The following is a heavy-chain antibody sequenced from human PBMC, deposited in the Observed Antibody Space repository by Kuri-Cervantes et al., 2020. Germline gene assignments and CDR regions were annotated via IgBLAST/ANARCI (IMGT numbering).Heavy chain of an antibody. CDR3: ARLSGTFR. D-gene: IGHD1-26*01. J-gene: IGHJ4*02. Sequence: GSLRLSCTVSGGSISPYYWSWIRQPPGKGLEWIGEINHSGSTNYNPSLKSRVTISVDTSKNQFSLRLRNVTAADTAIYYCARLSGTFRWGQGTLVTVSS. CDR1: GGSISPYY. CDR2: INHSGST. V-gene: IGHV4-34*01.